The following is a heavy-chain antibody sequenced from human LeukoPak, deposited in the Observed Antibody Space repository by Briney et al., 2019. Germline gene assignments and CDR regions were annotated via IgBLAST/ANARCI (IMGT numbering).Heavy chain of an antibody. D-gene: IGHD1-1*01. CDR2: IYHSGST. CDR1: GGSISSSNW. Sequence: SETLSLTCVVSGGSISSSNWWSWVRQPPGKGLEWIGEIYHSGSTNSNPSLKSRVTISLDKSKNHFSLNLSSVTAADSAMYYCARASHWNQLHYFDYWGRGTLVTVSS. CDR3: ARASHWNQLHYFDY. J-gene: IGHJ4*02. V-gene: IGHV4-4*02.